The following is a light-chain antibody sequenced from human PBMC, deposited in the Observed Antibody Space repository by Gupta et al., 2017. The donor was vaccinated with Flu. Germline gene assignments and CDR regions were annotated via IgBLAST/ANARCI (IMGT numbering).Light chain of an antibody. CDR2: RNN. CDR1: SSNIGSNY. Sequence: QSVPTQPPSASVPPGPRVTISCSGSSSNIGSNYVYWYQQLPGTAPKLLIYRNNQRPSGVPDRFSGSKSGTSASLAISGLRSEDEADYYCAAWDDSLSGWVFGGGIKLTVL. J-gene: IGLJ3*02. CDR3: AAWDDSLSGWV. V-gene: IGLV1-47*01.